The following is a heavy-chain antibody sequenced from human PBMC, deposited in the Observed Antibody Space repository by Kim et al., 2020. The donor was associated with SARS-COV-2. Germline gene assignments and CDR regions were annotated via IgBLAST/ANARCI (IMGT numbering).Heavy chain of an antibody. J-gene: IGHJ4*02. CDR1: GGSFSGYY. CDR2: VNQNGGT. Sequence: SETLSLTCAVSGGSFSGYYWSWIRQPPGEGLEWIGQVNQNGGTSYNPSLQSRVTISADTSNNHFSLKLSSVTAADAAVYFCARGGSRWSHAFDHWAQGT. CDR3: ARGGSRWSHAFDH. V-gene: IGHV4-34*01. D-gene: IGHD2-15*01.